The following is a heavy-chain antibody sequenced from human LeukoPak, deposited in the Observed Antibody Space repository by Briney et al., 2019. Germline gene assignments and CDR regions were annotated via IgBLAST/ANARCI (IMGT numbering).Heavy chain of an antibody. CDR3: ARDTDPYCGGDCDRDY. Sequence: GGSLRLSCAASGFTFSSYSMIWLRQAPGKGPECVSSISSSRSYIYYADSVKGRFPISRDNAKNSLYLQMNSLRAEDTAVYYCARDTDPYCGGDCDRDYWGQGTLVTVSS. V-gene: IGHV3-21*01. CDR1: GFTFSSYS. CDR2: ISSSRSYI. J-gene: IGHJ4*02. D-gene: IGHD2-21*02.